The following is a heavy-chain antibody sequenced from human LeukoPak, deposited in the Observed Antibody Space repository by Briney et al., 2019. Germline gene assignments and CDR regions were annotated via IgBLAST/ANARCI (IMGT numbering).Heavy chain of an antibody. CDR2: MNPKSGNT. J-gene: IGHJ5*02. CDR3: ARGRRVGAFWSDP. Sequence: ASVKVSCKASGYTFTSYDINWVRQATGQGLEWMGWMNPKSGNTGYAQKFQGRVTMTRNTSISTAYMELRSLRSEDTAVYYCARGRRVGAFWSDPWGQGTLVTVSS. D-gene: IGHD1-26*01. CDR1: GYTFTSYD. V-gene: IGHV1-8*01.